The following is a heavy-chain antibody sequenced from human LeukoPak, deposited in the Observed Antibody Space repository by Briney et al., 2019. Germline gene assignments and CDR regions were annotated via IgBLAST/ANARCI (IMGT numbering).Heavy chain of an antibody. CDR3: TKGPNGVYIGAFDR. Sequence: GGSLRLSCAASGFSFSSFAMTWVRQAPGKGLEWVSSITGGGYATYNTDSVKGRFTISRDNAKNTLYLQMNSLRGDGTAIYYCTKGPNGVYIGAFDRWGQGTLVTVSS. J-gene: IGHJ5*02. CDR1: GFSFSSFA. CDR2: ITGGGYAT. V-gene: IGHV3-23*01. D-gene: IGHD4-17*01.